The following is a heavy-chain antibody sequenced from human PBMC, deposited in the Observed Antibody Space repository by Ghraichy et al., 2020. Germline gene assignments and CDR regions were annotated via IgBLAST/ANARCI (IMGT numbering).Heavy chain of an antibody. D-gene: IGHD2-15*01. J-gene: IGHJ5*02. V-gene: IGHV3-48*02. Sequence: GGSLRLSCAASGFTFSSYSMNWVRQAPGKGLEWVSYISSSSSTIYYADSVKGRFTISRDNAKNSLYLQMNSLRDEDTAVYYCARGEYCSGGSCYSVFWFDPWGQGTLVTVSS. CDR3: ARGEYCSGGSCYSVFWFDP. CDR2: ISSSSSTI. CDR1: GFTFSSYS.